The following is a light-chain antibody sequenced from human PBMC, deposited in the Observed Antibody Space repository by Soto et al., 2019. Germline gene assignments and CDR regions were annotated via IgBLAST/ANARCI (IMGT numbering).Light chain of an antibody. Sequence: EIVLTQSPATLSLSPGERATLSCRASQSVSSRFVASHQQKPGQAPSLLMYGASSRAAGMPDWFSGTRSGTYFTLTISRLEPEDFAVYYCQQYGSSPYTFGLGTKVEIK. CDR3: QQYGSSPYT. J-gene: IGKJ2*01. V-gene: IGKV3-20*01. CDR1: QSVSSRF. CDR2: GAS.